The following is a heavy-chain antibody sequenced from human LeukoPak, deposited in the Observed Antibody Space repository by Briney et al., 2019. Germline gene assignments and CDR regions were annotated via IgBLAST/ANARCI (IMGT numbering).Heavy chain of an antibody. Sequence: ASETLSLTCTVSGGSMSSYYWSWLRQPPGKGLEWIGYIYYSGSTNYNPSLKSRVTISVDTSKKQFSLRLSSVTAADTAVYYCARAPARTSYYYYYYMDVWGKGTTVTVSS. V-gene: IGHV4-59*01. CDR3: ARAPARTSYYYYYYMDV. D-gene: IGHD2-2*01. J-gene: IGHJ6*03. CDR1: GGSMSSYY. CDR2: IYYSGST.